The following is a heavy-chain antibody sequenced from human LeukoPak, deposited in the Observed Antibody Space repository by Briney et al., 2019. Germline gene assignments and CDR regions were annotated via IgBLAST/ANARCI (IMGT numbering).Heavy chain of an antibody. V-gene: IGHV3-30*04. Sequence: PGGSLRLSCAASGFTFSSYAMHWVRQAPGKGLEWVAVISYDGSNKYYADSVKGRFTISRDNSKNTLYVQMNSLRAEDTAVYYCARARFGDAFDIWGQGTMVTVSS. CDR1: GFTFSSYA. J-gene: IGHJ3*02. CDR3: ARARFGDAFDI. D-gene: IGHD3-10*02. CDR2: ISYDGSNK.